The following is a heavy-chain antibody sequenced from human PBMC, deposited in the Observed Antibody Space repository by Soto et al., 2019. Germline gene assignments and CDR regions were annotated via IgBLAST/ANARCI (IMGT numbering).Heavy chain of an antibody. J-gene: IGHJ3*02. CDR3: ARAHYYDSSGLRRNKMNDAFDI. Sequence: GASVKVSCKASGYTFTSYGISWVRQAPGQGLEWMGWISAYNGNTNYAQKLQGRVTMTTDTSTSTAYMELRSLRSDGTAVYYCARAHYYDSSGLRRNKMNDAFDIWGQGTMVTVSS. D-gene: IGHD3-22*01. CDR2: ISAYNGNT. CDR1: GYTFTSYG. V-gene: IGHV1-18*04.